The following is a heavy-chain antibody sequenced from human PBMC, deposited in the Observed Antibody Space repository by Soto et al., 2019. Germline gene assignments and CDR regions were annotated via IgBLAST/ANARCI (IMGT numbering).Heavy chain of an antibody. V-gene: IGHV5-51*01. Sequence: GESLKLSCKGSGYSFTSYWIGWVRQMPGKGLEWMGIIYPGDSDTRYSPSFQGQVTISADKSISTAYLQWSSLKASDTAMYYCARRAATAPYYYYYGMDVWGQGTTVTVSS. J-gene: IGHJ6*02. CDR2: IYPGDSDT. CDR1: GYSFTSYW. D-gene: IGHD6-13*01. CDR3: ARRAATAPYYYYYGMDV.